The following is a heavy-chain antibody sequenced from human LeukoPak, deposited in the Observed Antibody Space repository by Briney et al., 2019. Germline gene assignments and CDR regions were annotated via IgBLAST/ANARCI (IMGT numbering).Heavy chain of an antibody. Sequence: SETLSLTCTVSGGSISSGSYYWSWIRQPAGKGLEWIGRIYTSGSTNYNPSLKSRVTISVDTSKNQFSLKLSSVTAADTAVYYCARVAYYYGSGSYYMNDYWGQGTLVTVSS. V-gene: IGHV4-61*02. D-gene: IGHD3-10*01. CDR1: GGSISSGSYY. J-gene: IGHJ4*02. CDR2: IYTSGST. CDR3: ARVAYYYGSGSYYMNDY.